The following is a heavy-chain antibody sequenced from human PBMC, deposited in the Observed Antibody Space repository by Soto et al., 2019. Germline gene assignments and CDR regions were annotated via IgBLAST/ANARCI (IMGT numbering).Heavy chain of an antibody. V-gene: IGHV4-31*03. CDR3: ARDSEGPREVVSSFDI. D-gene: IGHD3-22*01. Sequence: QVQLQESGPGLVKPSQTLSLTCTVSGGSISSGGYYWSWIRQHPGKGLEWIGYIYYSGSTYYNPSLKSRVTISVDTSKNQFSPKLSSVTAADTAVYYCARDSEGPREVVSSFDIWGQGTMVTVSS. CDR2: IYYSGST. CDR1: GGSISSGGYY. J-gene: IGHJ3*02.